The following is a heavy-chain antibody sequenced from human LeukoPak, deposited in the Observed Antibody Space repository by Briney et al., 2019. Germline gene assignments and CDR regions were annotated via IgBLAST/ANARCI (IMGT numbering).Heavy chain of an antibody. J-gene: IGHJ4*02. CDR1: RFTFSNAW. CDR2: ISGSGGST. V-gene: IGHV3-23*01. D-gene: IGHD3-10*01. CDR3: AKDQDPHSYGSGSYAPFDY. Sequence: GGSLRLSCAASRFTFSNAWMSWVRQAPGKGLEWASHISGSGGSTKYSGSVKGRFTISRDNSKNTLYLQINSLGADDTAVYYCAKDQDPHSYGSGSYAPFDYWGQGTLVTVSS.